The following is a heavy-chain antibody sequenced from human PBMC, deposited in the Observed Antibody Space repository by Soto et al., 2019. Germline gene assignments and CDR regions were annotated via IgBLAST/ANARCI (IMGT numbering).Heavy chain of an antibody. J-gene: IGHJ5*02. V-gene: IGHV1-18*01. CDR2: ISAYNGNT. CDR3: ARLGLAWPGYCSGGSCYSEGPSSWFDP. Sequence: ASVKFSCKASGYTFTSYGISWVRQAPGQGLDCMGWISAYNGNTNYAQTLQGRVTMTTDTSTSTAYMELRSLRSDDTAVYYCARLGLAWPGYCSGGSCYSEGPSSWFDPWGQGSLVTVSS. CDR1: GYTFTSYG. D-gene: IGHD2-15*01.